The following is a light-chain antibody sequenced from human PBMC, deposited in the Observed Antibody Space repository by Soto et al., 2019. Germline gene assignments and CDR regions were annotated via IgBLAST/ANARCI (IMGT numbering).Light chain of an antibody. J-gene: IGKJ1*01. Sequence: DIQLTPSPSFLSASVGDRVNITCRASQGISSYLAWYQQTPGKAPKLLIYAASTLQSGVPSRFSGSGSGTEFTLTISSLQPEDFATYYCQQLNSYPPTFGQGTKV. CDR1: QGISSY. CDR2: AAS. CDR3: QQLNSYPPT. V-gene: IGKV1-9*01.